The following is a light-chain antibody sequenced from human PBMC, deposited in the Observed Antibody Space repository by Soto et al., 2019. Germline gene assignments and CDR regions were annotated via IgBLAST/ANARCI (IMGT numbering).Light chain of an antibody. V-gene: IGLV2-14*03. J-gene: IGLJ1*01. CDR3: CSYTSTTAYV. CDR2: DVN. Sequence: QSVLTQPASVSGSPGQSITISCTGTSGDIGLYNFVFWYQQHPGRAPKLMIYDVNNRPSGVSDRFSGSKSGNTASLTISGLQAEDEADYYCCSYTSTTAYVFGTGTKVTVL. CDR1: SGDIGLYNF.